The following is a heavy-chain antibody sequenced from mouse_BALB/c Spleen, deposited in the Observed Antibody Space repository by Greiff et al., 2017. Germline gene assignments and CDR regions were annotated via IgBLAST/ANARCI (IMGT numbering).Heavy chain of an antibody. CDR2: IDPANGNT. D-gene: IGHD1-1*01. CDR3: ARDYGSSWYFDV. CDR1: GFNIKDTY. J-gene: IGHJ1*01. Sequence: EVHLVESGAELVKPGASVKLSCTASGFNIKDTYMHWVKQRPEQGLEWIGRIDPANGNTKYDPKFQGKATITADTSSNTAYLQLSSLTSEDTAVYYCARDYGSSWYFDVWGAGTTVTVSS. V-gene: IGHV14-3*02.